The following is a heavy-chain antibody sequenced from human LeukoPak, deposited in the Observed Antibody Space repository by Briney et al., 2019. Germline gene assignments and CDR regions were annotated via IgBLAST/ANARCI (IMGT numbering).Heavy chain of an antibody. CDR1: GGSISGYY. D-gene: IGHD4-11*01. V-gene: IGHV4-59*01. J-gene: IGHJ4*02. Sequence: SETLSLTCTISGGSISGYYWSWIRQPPGKGLEWIGYIYYSGGTNYNPSLKSRVTISVDTSKNQFSLKLSSVTAADTAVYYCARTVTPFYFDYWGQGTLVTVSS. CDR3: ARTVTPFYFDY. CDR2: IYYSGGT.